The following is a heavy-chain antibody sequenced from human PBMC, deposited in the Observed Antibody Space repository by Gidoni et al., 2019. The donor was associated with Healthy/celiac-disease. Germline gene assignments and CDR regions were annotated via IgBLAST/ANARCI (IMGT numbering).Heavy chain of an antibody. V-gene: IGHV4-39*01. CDR1: GGSISSSSYY. CDR3: ARHGHDYGDHGWFDP. Sequence: QLQLQESGPGLVKPSETLSLTCTVSGGSISSSSYYWGWIRQPPGKGLEWIGSIYYSGSTYYNPSLKSRVTISVDTSKNQFSLKLSSVTAADTAVYYCARHGHDYGDHGWFDPWGQGTLVTVSS. D-gene: IGHD4-17*01. J-gene: IGHJ5*02. CDR2: IYYSGST.